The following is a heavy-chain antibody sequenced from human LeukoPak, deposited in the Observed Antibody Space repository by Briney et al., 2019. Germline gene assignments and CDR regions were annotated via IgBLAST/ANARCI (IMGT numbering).Heavy chain of an antibody. CDR2: INPNSGGT. CDR1: GYTFTGYY. D-gene: IGHD5-12*01. Sequence: ASVKVSCKASGYTFTGYYMHWVRQAPGQGLEWMGWINPNSGGTNYAQKFQGRVTMTRDTSISTAYMELSRLRSADTAVYYCARKRWLQFDLLIDYWGQGTLVTVSS. V-gene: IGHV1-2*02. J-gene: IGHJ4*02. CDR3: ARKRWLQFDLLIDY.